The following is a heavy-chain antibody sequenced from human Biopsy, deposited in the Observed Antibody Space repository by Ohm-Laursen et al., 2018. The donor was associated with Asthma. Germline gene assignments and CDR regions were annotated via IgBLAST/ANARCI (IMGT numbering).Heavy chain of an antibody. CDR1: GFTFDYYA. CDR2: VSWNSGSI. J-gene: IGHJ4*02. D-gene: IGHD3-22*01. Sequence: LRLSCAASGFTFDYYAMHWVRQAPGKGLEWVSGVSWNSGSIDYADSVKGRFTISRDNAKNSLYLQMNSLRAEDTAVYYCAKARIHHFYDSSGYYQHDWGQGTLVTVSS. V-gene: IGHV3-9*01. CDR3: AKARIHHFYDSSGYYQHD.